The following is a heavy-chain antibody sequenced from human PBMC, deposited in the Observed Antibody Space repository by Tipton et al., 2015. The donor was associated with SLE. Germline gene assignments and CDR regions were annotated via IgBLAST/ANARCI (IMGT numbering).Heavy chain of an antibody. CDR1: GGSISSYY. CDR3: ARALHGVGMDV. Sequence: TLSLTCTVSGGSISSYYWSWIRQPPGKGLEWIGYIYYSGSTNYNPSLKSRVTISVDTSKNQFSLKLSSVTAADTAVYYCARALHGVGMDVWGQGTTVTVSS. V-gene: IGHV4-59*01. CDR2: IYYSGST. J-gene: IGHJ6*02. D-gene: IGHD3-10*01.